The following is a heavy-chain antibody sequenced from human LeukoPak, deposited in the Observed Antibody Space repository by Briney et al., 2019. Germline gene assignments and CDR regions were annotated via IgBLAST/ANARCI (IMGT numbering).Heavy chain of an antibody. CDR2: VNTNTGNP. J-gene: IGHJ4*02. V-gene: IGHV7-4-1*01. CDR3: VTNFDSSGYFGY. D-gene: IGHD3-22*01. CDR1: GYTFTRNT. Sequence: ASVKVSCQASGYTFTRNTINWVRQAPGQGLEWMGWVNTNTGNPTYAQGFTGRFVFSSDTSVSTAYLQIGSLKAEDTAVYYCVTNFDSSGYFGYWGQGTLVTVSS.